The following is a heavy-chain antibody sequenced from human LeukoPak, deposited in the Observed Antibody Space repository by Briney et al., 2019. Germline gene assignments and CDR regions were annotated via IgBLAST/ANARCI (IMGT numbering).Heavy chain of an antibody. CDR1: GFTYNNYG. D-gene: IGHD3-3*01. V-gene: IGHV3-30*18. CDR2: ISYDGRNK. CDR3: AKGSRFPDF. Sequence: GGSLRLSCAASGFTYNNYGMHWVRQAPGKGLEWVALISYDGRNKYYAESVKGRFTISRDNSRNTLSLQMNSLRAEDTAVYYCAKGSRFPDFWGQGTLVIVSS. J-gene: IGHJ4*02.